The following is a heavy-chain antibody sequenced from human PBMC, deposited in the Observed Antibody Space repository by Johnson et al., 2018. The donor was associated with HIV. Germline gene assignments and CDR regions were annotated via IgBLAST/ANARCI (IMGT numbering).Heavy chain of an antibody. D-gene: IGHD5-24*01. CDR3: ARVRWLQLCAFAI. CDR2: ISYDGSNK. CDR1: GFTFSNAW. V-gene: IGHV3-30-3*01. Sequence: QVQLVESGGGVVQPGRSLRLSCAASGFTFSNAWMSGVRQAPGKGLEWVAVISYDGSNKYYADSVKGRFTISRDNSKNTLYLQMNRLRAEDTAVYYCARVRWLQLCAFAIWGQGTMVTVSS. J-gene: IGHJ3*02.